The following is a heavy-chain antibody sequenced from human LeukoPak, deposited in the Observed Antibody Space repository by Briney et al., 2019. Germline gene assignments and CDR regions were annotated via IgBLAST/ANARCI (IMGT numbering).Heavy chain of an antibody. CDR3: ARDRVVRGAKGFDY. J-gene: IGHJ4*02. Sequence: ASVKVSCKASGYSSTGYYMHWVRQAPGQGLEWMGWINPYSGDTDYAQKFQDRVTMTRDTSISTAYMELSRLRSDDTAVYYCARDRVVRGAKGFDYWGQGTLVAVSS. V-gene: IGHV1-2*02. CDR1: GYSSTGYY. D-gene: IGHD3-10*01. CDR2: INPYSGDT.